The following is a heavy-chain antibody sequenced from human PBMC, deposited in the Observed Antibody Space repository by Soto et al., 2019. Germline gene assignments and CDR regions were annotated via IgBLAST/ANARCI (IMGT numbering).Heavy chain of an antibody. D-gene: IGHD6-19*01. J-gene: IGHJ4*02. CDR3: GKERRGSGWSVCNF. V-gene: IGHV3-23*01. CDR1: GFIFRDYA. Sequence: VQLLESGGGLVQPGGSLILSCAASGFIFRDYAMNWVRQAPGKGLEWVSDISGSGDSARYADSVKGRFTISRDNSRNTLYLQINSLRVNDTAVYYCGKERRGSGWSVCNFWGQGTLVTVSS. CDR2: ISGSGDSA.